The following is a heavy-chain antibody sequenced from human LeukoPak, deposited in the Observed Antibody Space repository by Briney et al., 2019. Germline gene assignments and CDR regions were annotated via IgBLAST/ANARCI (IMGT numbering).Heavy chain of an antibody. J-gene: IGHJ4*02. V-gene: IGHV1-2*02. CDR3: ARGWAYYYGSGRPDY. Sequence: ASVKVSCKASGYTFTGYYMHWVRQAPGQGLEWMGWINPNSGGTNYAQKFQGRVTMTRDTSISTAYMELSRLRSDDTAVYHCARGWAYYYGSGRPDYWGQGTLVTVSS. D-gene: IGHD3-10*01. CDR1: GYTFTGYY. CDR2: INPNSGGT.